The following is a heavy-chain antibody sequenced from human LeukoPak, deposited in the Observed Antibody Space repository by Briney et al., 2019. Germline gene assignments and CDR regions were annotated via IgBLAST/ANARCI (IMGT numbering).Heavy chain of an antibody. CDR3: VRDFDY. Sequence: GGSLRLSCAASGFTFSDHYMGWVRQAPGKGLEWVGRTRNKANSYTTEYAASVKGRFTISRDDSKNSLYLQMNSLKTEDTAVYYCVRDFDYWGQGTLVTVSS. J-gene: IGHJ4*02. V-gene: IGHV3-72*01. CDR2: TRNKANSYTT. CDR1: GFTFSDHY.